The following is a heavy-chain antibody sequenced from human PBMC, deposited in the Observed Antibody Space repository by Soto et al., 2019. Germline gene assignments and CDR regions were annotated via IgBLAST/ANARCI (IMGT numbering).Heavy chain of an antibody. CDR1: GGFFSDYY. V-gene: IGHV4-34*01. CDR2: INHSGST. J-gene: IGHJ6*02. D-gene: IGHD3-10*01. CDR3: ARGLRASYGVRLSYYYYGMDV. Sequence: PSETLSLTCTIYGGFFSDYYWGWIRQPPGKGLEWIAEINHSGSTNYNPSFKSRVTISVDTSKNQFSLKLISVTAADTAVYYCARGLRASYGVRLSYYYYGMDVWGQGTTVTVSS.